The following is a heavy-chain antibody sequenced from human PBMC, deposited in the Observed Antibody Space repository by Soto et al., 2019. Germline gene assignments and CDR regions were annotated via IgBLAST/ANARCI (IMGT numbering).Heavy chain of an antibody. D-gene: IGHD6-19*01. CDR2: ISSSSTYI. J-gene: IGHJ6*02. CDR1: RFAFSSYS. V-gene: IGHV3-21*01. CDR3: ARGTLRSGWAENYYYGMDV. Sequence: EVQLVESGGGLVKPGGSLRLSCAASRFAFSSYSMSWVRQAPGKGLEWVSSISSSSTYIYYADSVKGRFTISRDNAKNSLYLQMNSLRAEDTDVYYCARGTLRSGWAENYYYGMDVWGQGTTVTVSS.